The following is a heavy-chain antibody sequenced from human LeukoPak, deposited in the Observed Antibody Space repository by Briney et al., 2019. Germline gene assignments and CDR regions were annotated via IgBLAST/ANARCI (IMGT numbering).Heavy chain of an antibody. CDR2: IYHSGST. J-gene: IGHJ3*02. CDR3: ARVKSYYYDSSALWGAFDI. CDR1: GGSISSGGYY. D-gene: IGHD3-22*01. V-gene: IGHV4-30-2*01. Sequence: SQTLSLTCTVSGGSISSGGYYWSWIRQPPGKGLEWIGYIYHSGSTYYNPSLKSRVTISVDRSKNQFSLKLSSVTAADTAVYYCARVKSYYYDSSALWGAFDIWGQGTMVTVSS.